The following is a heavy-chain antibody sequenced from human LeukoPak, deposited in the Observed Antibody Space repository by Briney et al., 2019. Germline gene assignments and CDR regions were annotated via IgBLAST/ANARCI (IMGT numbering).Heavy chain of an antibody. V-gene: IGHV4-59*01. CDR2: IYYSGST. Sequence: SETLSLTCTVSGGSISSYYWSWIRQPPGKGLEWIGCIYYSGSTNYNPSLKSRVTISVDTSKNQFSLKLSSVTAADTAVYYCARVDSSGYHHVGEYYFDYWGQGTLVTVSS. CDR1: GGSISSYY. D-gene: IGHD3-22*01. J-gene: IGHJ4*02. CDR3: ARVDSSGYHHVGEYYFDY.